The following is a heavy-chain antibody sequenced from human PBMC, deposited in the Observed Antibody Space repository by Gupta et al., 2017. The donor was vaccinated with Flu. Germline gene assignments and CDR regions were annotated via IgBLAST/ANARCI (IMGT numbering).Heavy chain of an antibody. V-gene: IGHV3-66*02. CDR3: ARETDSSSPY. D-gene: IGHD6-6*01. CDR1: VFTVSSNY. CDR2: IYSGGST. J-gene: IGHJ4*02. Sequence: EVQLVESGGGLVEPGGSLRLSCAASVFTVSSNYMSWVRQAPGKGLEWVSVIYSGGSTYYADSVKGRFTISRDNSKNTLYLQMNSLRAEDTAVYYCARETDSSSPYWGQGTLVTVSS.